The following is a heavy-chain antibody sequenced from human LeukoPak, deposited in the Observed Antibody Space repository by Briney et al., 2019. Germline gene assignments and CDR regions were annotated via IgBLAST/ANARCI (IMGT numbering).Heavy chain of an antibody. J-gene: IGHJ4*02. CDR3: ARGTYYYDSSGYYYVDSFDY. V-gene: IGHV4-4*07. Sequence: KSSETLSLTCTVSGGSISSYYWSWIRQPAGKGLEWIGRIYTSGSTNYNPSLKSRVTISVDTSKNQFSLKLSSVTAADTAVYYCARGTYYYDSSGYYYVDSFDYWGQGTLVTVSS. D-gene: IGHD3-22*01. CDR1: GGSISSYY. CDR2: IYTSGST.